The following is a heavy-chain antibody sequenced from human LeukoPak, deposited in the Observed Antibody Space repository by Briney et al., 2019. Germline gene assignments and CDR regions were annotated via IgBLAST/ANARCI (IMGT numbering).Heavy chain of an antibody. Sequence: SETLSLTCTASGGSITTTNYYWGWIRQSPGKGLEWIGSIYYSGSTYYNPSLKSRVTISVDTSKNQFSLKLSSVTAADTAIYYCARGGYYGSGNDFRFDPWGQGTLVTVSS. D-gene: IGHD3-10*01. CDR2: IYYSGST. CDR3: ARGGYYGSGNDFRFDP. J-gene: IGHJ5*02. CDR1: GGSITTTNYY. V-gene: IGHV4-39*07.